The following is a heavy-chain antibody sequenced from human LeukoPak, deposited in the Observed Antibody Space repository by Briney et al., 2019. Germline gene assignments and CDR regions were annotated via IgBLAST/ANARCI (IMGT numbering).Heavy chain of an antibody. Sequence: SETLSLTCAVYGGSFSGYYWSWIRQPPGKGLEWIGEINHSGSTNYNPSLKSRVTISVDTSKNQFSLKLSSVTAADTAVYYCARGGYYYDSSGYSLIDYWGQGTLVTVSS. CDR3: ARGGYYYDSSGYSLIDY. J-gene: IGHJ4*02. CDR1: GGSFSGYY. D-gene: IGHD3-22*01. V-gene: IGHV4-34*01. CDR2: INHSGST.